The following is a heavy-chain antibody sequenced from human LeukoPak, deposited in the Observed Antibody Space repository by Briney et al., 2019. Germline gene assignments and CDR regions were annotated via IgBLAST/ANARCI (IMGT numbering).Heavy chain of an antibody. Sequence: SETLSLTCTVSGASISSYYWSWIRQPAGQGLEGIGRIYTSGSTNYNPPLKSRVTMSVDTSKNQFSLKLISVTAADTAVYYCARALVPYYDILTGYYKHPIDAFDIWGQGTMVTVSS. V-gene: IGHV4-4*07. CDR3: ARALVPYYDILTGYYKHPIDAFDI. CDR1: GASISSYY. CDR2: IYTSGST. J-gene: IGHJ3*02. D-gene: IGHD3-9*01.